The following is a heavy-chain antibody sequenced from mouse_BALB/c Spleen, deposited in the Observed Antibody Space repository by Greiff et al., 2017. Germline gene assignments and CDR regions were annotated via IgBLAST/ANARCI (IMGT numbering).Heavy chain of an antibody. CDR3: ARRPYYYYAMDY. CDR1: GYTFTDYN. Sequence: VQLQQSGPELVKPGASVKISCKASGYTFTDYNMHWVKQSHGKSLEWIGYIYPYNGGTGYNQKFKSKATLTVDNSSSTAYMELRSLTSEDSAVYYCARRPYYYYAMDYWGQGTSVTVSS. D-gene: IGHD2-10*01. V-gene: IGHV1S29*02. J-gene: IGHJ4*01. CDR2: IYPYNGGT.